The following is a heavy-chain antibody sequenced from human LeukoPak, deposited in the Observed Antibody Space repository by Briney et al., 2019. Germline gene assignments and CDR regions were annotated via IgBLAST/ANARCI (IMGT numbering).Heavy chain of an antibody. D-gene: IGHD1-26*01. CDR2: IYSSGST. Sequence: PSETLSLTCTVSGGSLSDYYWTWIRQPPGKGLEWIGYIYSSGSTNYNPSLKSRLTMSVDMPKSQFSLRLSSVTAADTAMYYCARGTWDFDFWGQGTLVTVSS. J-gene: IGHJ4*02. V-gene: IGHV4-59*01. CDR1: GGSLSDYY. CDR3: ARGTWDFDF.